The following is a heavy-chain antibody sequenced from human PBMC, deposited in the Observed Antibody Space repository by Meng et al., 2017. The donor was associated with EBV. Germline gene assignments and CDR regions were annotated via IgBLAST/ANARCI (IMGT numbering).Heavy chain of an antibody. V-gene: IGHV1-18*01. Sequence: HGQALQSGDDVEKHGASGKVSFKAFGHTFTSYGIRWVRHAPGQGLEWIGWISAYNGNTNDAQKLQGSVTMTTDTSTSTAYMELRSLRSDDTAVYYCARGRDYFDYWGQGTLVTVSS. CDR2: ISAYNGNT. J-gene: IGHJ4*02. D-gene: IGHD2-21*01. CDR1: GHTFTSYG. CDR3: ARGRDYFDY.